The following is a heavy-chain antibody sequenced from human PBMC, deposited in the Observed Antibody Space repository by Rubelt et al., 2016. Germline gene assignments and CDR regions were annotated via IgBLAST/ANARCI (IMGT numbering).Heavy chain of an antibody. J-gene: IGHJ4*02. Sequence: WVAVISYDGSNKYYADSVKGRFTISRDNSRNTLYLQMNSLRVEDTAVYYCARDEVGYYDSSGYFDYWGQGTLVTVSS. CDR3: ARDEVGYYDSSGYFDY. CDR2: ISYDGSNK. D-gene: IGHD3-22*01. V-gene: IGHV3-30*01.